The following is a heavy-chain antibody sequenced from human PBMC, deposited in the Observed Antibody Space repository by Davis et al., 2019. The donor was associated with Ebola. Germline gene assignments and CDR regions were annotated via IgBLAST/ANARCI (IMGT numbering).Heavy chain of an antibody. V-gene: IGHV5-51*01. CDR1: GISFSTHW. CDR2: IYTGDSDI. CDR3: ASLRRTITGMDDGFDI. Sequence: PGGSLRLSCKASGISFSTHWIGRALQMPGKGLNGMGIIYTGDSDIRYSPSFRGQVTRSADKSIKTAFLQWSSLKASDTAMYYCASLRRTITGMDDGFDIWGKGTMVTVSA. J-gene: IGHJ3*02. D-gene: IGHD7-27*01.